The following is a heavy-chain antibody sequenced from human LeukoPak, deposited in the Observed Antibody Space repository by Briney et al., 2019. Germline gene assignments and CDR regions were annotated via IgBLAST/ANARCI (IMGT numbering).Heavy chain of an antibody. CDR1: GFTFDDYA. D-gene: IGHD3-10*01. V-gene: IGHV3-9*01. J-gene: IGHJ4*02. CDR3: AKDMSRSYYGLGY. Sequence: GGSLRLSCAASGFTFDDYAMHWVRQAPGKGLEWVSGISWNSGSIGYADSVKGRFTISRDNAKNSLYLQMNSLRAEDTALYYCAKDMSRSYYGLGYWGQGTLVTVSS. CDR2: ISWNSGSI.